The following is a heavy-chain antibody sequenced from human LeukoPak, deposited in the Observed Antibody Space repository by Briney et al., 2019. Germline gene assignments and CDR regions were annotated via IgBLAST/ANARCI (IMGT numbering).Heavy chain of an antibody. J-gene: IGHJ4*02. CDR2: IKKDGTEK. Sequence: PGGSLRLSCAASGFTFSTYWMSWVRQAPGKGLEWVANIKKDGTEKYYVDSVKGRFTISRGNAKNSLYLQMNSLRAEDTAVYYCTRDVGAAGYWGQGTLVTVSS. V-gene: IGHV3-7*05. CDR1: GFTFSTYW. CDR3: TRDVGAAGY. D-gene: IGHD6-13*01.